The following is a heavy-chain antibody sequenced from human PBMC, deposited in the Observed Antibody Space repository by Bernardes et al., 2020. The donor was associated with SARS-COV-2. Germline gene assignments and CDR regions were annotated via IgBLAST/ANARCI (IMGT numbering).Heavy chain of an antibody. Sequence: GGSLRLSCAASGFTFSSYAMHWVRQAPGKGLEWVAVISYDGSNKYYADSVKGRFTISRDNSKNTLYLQMNSLRAEDTAVYYCAREWAHRSTWVGAFDIWGQGTMVTVSS. CDR1: GFTFSSYA. J-gene: IGHJ3*02. CDR2: ISYDGSNK. D-gene: IGHD1-26*01. CDR3: AREWAHRSTWVGAFDI. V-gene: IGHV3-30-3*01.